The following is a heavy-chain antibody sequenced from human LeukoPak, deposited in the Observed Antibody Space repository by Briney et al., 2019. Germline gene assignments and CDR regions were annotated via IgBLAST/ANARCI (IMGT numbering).Heavy chain of an antibody. V-gene: IGHV3-48*03. Sequence: PGGSLRLSCAASGFTFSSYEMNWVRQAPGKGLEWVSYISSSGSTIYYADSVKGRFTISRDNAKNSLYLQMNSLRAEDTAVYYCARGEWELLMVIGYYWGQGTLVTVSS. J-gene: IGHJ4*02. D-gene: IGHD1-26*01. CDR2: ISSSGSTI. CDR3: ARGEWELLMVIGYY. CDR1: GFTFSSYE.